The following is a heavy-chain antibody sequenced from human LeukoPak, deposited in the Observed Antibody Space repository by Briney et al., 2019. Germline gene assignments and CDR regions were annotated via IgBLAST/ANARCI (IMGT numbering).Heavy chain of an antibody. CDR2: ISGSGGST. CDR1: GFTFSSYA. D-gene: IGHD6-13*01. CDR3: AKGRLAAAGRPGWFDP. J-gene: IGHJ5*02. Sequence: PGGSLRLSCAASGFTFSSYAMSWVRQAPGKGLEWVSAISGSGGSTYYADSVKGRFTISRDNSKNTLYLQMNSLRAEDTAVYYCAKGRLAAAGRPGWFDPWGQGTLVTVSS. V-gene: IGHV3-23*01.